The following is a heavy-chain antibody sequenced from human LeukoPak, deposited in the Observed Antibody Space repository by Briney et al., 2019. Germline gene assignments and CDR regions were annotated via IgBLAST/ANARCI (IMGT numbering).Heavy chain of an antibody. V-gene: IGHV3-23*01. J-gene: IGHJ4*02. CDR3: AKDVVPNSGSGIDY. CDR1: GFTLSTYP. CDR2: IYPSGDST. Sequence: GSLRLSCAASGFTLSTYPMTWVRQGPGKGLEWVSSIYPSGDSTFYADSVKGRFTISRDNSKNTLYLQMSSLRTEDTAIYYCAKDVVPNSGSGIDYWGQGTLVTVSS. D-gene: IGHD3-10*01.